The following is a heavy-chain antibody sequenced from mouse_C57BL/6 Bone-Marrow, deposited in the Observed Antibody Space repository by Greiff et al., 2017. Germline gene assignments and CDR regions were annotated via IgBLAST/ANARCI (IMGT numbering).Heavy chain of an antibody. CDR2: ILPGSGST. D-gene: IGHD1-1*01. CDR1: GYTFTGYW. CDR3: ARAGYYGSPY. J-gene: IGHJ3*01. Sequence: VKLQESGAELMKPGASVKLSCKATGYTFTGYWIEWVKQRPGHGLEWIGEILPGSGSTNDNEKFKGKATFTADTSSNTAYMQLSSLTTEDSATYYCARAGYYGSPYWGQGTLVTVSA. V-gene: IGHV1-9*01.